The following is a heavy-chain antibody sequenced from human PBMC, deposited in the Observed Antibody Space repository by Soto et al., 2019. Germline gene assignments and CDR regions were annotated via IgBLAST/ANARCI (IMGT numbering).Heavy chain of an antibody. CDR3: AKDRDGAAAGPTKCYGMDV. J-gene: IGHJ6*02. Sequence: EVQLLESGGGLVQPGGSLRLSCAASGFTFSSYAMSWVRQAPGKGLEWVSVISGSGDSTYYADSVRGRFTISRDNSTNTRYLQMNTLRAEDTAVYYCAKDRDGAAAGPTKCYGMDVWGQGTRVTVSS. D-gene: IGHD6-13*01. V-gene: IGHV3-23*01. CDR1: GFTFSSYA. CDR2: ISGSGDST.